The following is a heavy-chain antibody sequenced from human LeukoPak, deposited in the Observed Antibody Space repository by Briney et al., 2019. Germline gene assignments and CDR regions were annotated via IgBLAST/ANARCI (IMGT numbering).Heavy chain of an antibody. CDR1: GLSVSGYW. CDR2: IKQDGSEK. D-gene: IGHD6-13*01. Sequence: GGSLRLSCAVSGLSVSGYWMTWVRQAPGKGLEWVANIKQDGSEKNYVDSVKGRFTISRDNAENSLFLQMNSLRVEDTAVYYCAREWQGGIAAAGTRIEGDYWGQGTLVAVSS. V-gene: IGHV3-7*01. CDR3: AREWQGGIAAAGTRIEGDY. J-gene: IGHJ4*02.